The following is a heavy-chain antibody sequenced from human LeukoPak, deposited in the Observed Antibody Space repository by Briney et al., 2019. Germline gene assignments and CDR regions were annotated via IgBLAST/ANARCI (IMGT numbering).Heavy chain of an antibody. Sequence: SETLSLTCAVDGGSFSYYYWSWIRQPPGKGLEWIGEINHSGSTNYNPPLKSRVTISADTSKNQFSLRLNSVTAADTAVYYCARGFRDYDSSGNHYYYGLDVWGQRTTVTVSS. CDR1: GGSFSYYY. CDR2: INHSGST. D-gene: IGHD3-22*01. CDR3: ARGFRDYDSSGNHYYYGLDV. J-gene: IGHJ6*02. V-gene: IGHV4-34*01.